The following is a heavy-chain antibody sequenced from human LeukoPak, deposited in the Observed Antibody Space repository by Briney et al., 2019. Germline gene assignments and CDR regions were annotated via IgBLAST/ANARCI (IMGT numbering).Heavy chain of an antibody. D-gene: IGHD6-19*01. CDR2: ISGSGGSA. V-gene: IGHV3-23*01. CDR3: VYSSGAPDY. CDR1: GFTFSSYA. J-gene: IGHJ4*02. Sequence: QSGGSLRLSCEASGFTFSSYAMSWVRQAPGKGLEWVSSISGSGGSAYYADSVKGRFTISRDNSKNTLYLQMNSLRAEDTAVYYCVYSSGAPDYWGQGTLVTVSS.